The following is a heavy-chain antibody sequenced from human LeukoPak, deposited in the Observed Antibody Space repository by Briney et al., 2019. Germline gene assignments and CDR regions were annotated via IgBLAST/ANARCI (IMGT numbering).Heavy chain of an antibody. CDR1: GFTFSYYG. CDR2: IWSDGSNK. Sequence: PGRSLRLSCAASGFTFSYYGMHWVRQAPGKGLEWLAVIWSDGSNKYYADSAKGRFTTSRDNSKNTLYLEMNSLRAEDTAVYFCARARSSTFSYSDYWGQGTLVTVSS. CDR3: ARARSSTFSYSDY. J-gene: IGHJ4*02. V-gene: IGHV3-33*01. D-gene: IGHD2-21*01.